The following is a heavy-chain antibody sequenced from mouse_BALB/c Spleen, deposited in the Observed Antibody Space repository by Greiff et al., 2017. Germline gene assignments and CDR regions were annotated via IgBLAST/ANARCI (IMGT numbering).Heavy chain of an antibody. J-gene: IGHJ3*01. Sequence: QVQLKQSGAELMKPGASVKISCKATGYTFSSYWIEWVKQRPGHGLEWIGEILPGSGSTNYNEKFKGKATFTADTSSNTAYMQLSSLTSEDSAVYYCARSLLLYRGFAYWGQGTLVTVSA. CDR3: ARSLLLYRGFAY. D-gene: IGHD2-12*01. CDR2: ILPGSGST. V-gene: IGHV1-9*01. CDR1: GYTFSSYW.